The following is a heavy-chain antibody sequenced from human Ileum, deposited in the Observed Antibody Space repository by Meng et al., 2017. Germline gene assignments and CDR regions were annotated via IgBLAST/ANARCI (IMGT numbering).Heavy chain of an antibody. J-gene: IGHJ4*02. V-gene: IGHV3-11*01. D-gene: IGHD6-13*01. CDR2: ISGSGRTI. Sequence: QVQLVESGGGVVKPGGSLRLFCAASGFTFSDYYMNWIRQAPGKGLEWVSFISGSGRTIYQADSVKGRFTISRNNAKNSLYLQMNSLRAEDTAVYFCARGVTGYSSSWDYFDYWGRGTLVTVSS. CDR1: GFTFSDYY. CDR3: ARGVTGYSSSWDYFDY.